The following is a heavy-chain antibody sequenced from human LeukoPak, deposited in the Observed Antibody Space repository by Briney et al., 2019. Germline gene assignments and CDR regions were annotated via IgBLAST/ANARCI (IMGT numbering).Heavy chain of an antibody. J-gene: IGHJ5*02. CDR3: ARGGAAYDYVWGSWFDP. V-gene: IGHV1-46*01. Sequence: ASVKVSCKASGYTFTNYYMHWVRQAPGQGLEWMGIINPSGGGTSYAQKFQGRVTMTRDTSTSTVYMELSSLRSEDTAVYYCARGGAAYDYVWGSWFDPWGQGTLVTVSS. D-gene: IGHD3-16*01. CDR1: GYTFTNYY. CDR2: INPSGGGT.